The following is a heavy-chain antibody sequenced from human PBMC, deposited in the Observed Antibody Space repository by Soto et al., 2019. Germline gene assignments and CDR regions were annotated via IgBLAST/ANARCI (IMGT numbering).Heavy chain of an antibody. J-gene: IGHJ5*02. V-gene: IGHV1-3*01. D-gene: IGHD1-1*01. CDR1: GNTFSTYL. CDR2: HNGYNGQT. CDR3: AGPHDRAGLGT. Sequence: ASVKVSCKASGNTFSTYLVHRVRQVHGQGLEWMGWHNGYNGQTEYSQKFQGRVTITRDTSAKTAYLELCSLTSEDTDVYYCAGPHDRAGLGTWGQGTLVTVSS.